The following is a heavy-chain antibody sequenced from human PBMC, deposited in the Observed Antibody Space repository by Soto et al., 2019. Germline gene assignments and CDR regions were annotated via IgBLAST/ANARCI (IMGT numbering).Heavy chain of an antibody. CDR3: ARGMVYANAFDI. Sequence: EVQLLESGGGLVQPGGSLRLSCAASGFTFSSYAMSWVRQAPGKGLEWVSAISGSGGSTYYADSVKGRFTISRDNSKNTLYLQMNSLRAEDTAVYYCARGMVYANAFDIWGQGTMVTVSS. CDR1: GFTFSSYA. CDR2: ISGSGGST. D-gene: IGHD2-8*01. V-gene: IGHV3-23*01. J-gene: IGHJ3*02.